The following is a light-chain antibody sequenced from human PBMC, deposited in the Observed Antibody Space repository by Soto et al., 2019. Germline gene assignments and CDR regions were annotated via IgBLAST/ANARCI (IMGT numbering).Light chain of an antibody. V-gene: IGKV1-39*01. CDR2: AAS. CDR1: QSISSY. CDR3: QRSYRAPLT. J-gene: IGKJ4*01. Sequence: DIPMTQSPSSLSASVKDRVTITCRASQSISSYLNWYHQKPGKAPKLLIYAASSLQSGGPSRSIGCGSWTDLTLTITRLPPEDFAARYCQRSYRAPLTFGGGNKVEIK.